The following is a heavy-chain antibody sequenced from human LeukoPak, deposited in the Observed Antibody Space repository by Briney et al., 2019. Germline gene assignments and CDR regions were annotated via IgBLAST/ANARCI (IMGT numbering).Heavy chain of an antibody. D-gene: IGHD2-2*01. Sequence: GASVKVSCKASGYTFTSYGISWVRQAPGQGLEWMGWISAYNGNTNYAQKLQGRVTMTTDTSTSTAYMELRSLRSDDTAVYYCARDPGYCSSTSCLPGALIDYWGQGALVTVSS. CDR2: ISAYNGNT. J-gene: IGHJ4*02. CDR3: ARDPGYCSSTSCLPGALIDY. V-gene: IGHV1-18*01. CDR1: GYTFTSYG.